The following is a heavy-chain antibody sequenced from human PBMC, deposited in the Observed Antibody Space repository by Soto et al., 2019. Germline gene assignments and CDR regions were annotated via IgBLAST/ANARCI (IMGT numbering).Heavy chain of an antibody. Sequence: GASVKVSCKASGYTFTGYYMHWVRQAPGQGLEWMGWINPNSGGTNYAQKFQGWVTMTRDTSISTAYMELSRLRSDDTAVYYCARGDATQWVLPGWWYGPWGQGTLVT. CDR1: GYTFTGYY. V-gene: IGHV1-2*04. J-gene: IGHJ5*02. CDR2: INPNSGGT. D-gene: IGHD1-26*01. CDR3: ARGDATQWVLPGWWYGP.